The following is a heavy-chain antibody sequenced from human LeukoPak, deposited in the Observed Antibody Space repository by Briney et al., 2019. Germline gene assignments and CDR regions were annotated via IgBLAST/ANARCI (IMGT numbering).Heavy chain of an antibody. V-gene: IGHV3-11*06. CDR1: GFTFSDYY. CDR3: ARVVGYWDNYFDY. CDR2: ISSSSSYI. D-gene: IGHD1/OR15-1a*01. J-gene: IGHJ4*02. Sequence: GGSLRLSCAASGFTFSDYYMSWIRQAPGKGLEWVSSISSSSSYIYYADSVKGRFAISRDNAKNSLYLQMNSLRAEDTAVYYCARVVGYWDNYFDYWGQGTLVTVSS.